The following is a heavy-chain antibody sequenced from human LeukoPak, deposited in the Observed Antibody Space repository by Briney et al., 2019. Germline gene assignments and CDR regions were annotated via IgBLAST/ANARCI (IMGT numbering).Heavy chain of an antibody. CDR1: GGSFSGYY. Sequence: SETLSLTCAVYGGSFSGYYWSWIRQPPGKGLVWRVEINHSGSTNYNPSLKSRVSISVDTPKNQFSLKLSAVTAADTAGYYCARGHLSSGLDYWGQGTLVTVSS. D-gene: IGHD3-22*01. CDR2: INHSGST. CDR3: ARGHLSSGLDY. J-gene: IGHJ4*02. V-gene: IGHV4-34*01.